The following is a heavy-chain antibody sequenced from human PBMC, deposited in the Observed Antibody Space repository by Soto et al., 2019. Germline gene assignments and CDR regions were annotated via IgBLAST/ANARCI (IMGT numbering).Heavy chain of an antibody. CDR3: AHRPSYCSGGSCYSGFDY. CDR2: IYWDDDK. D-gene: IGHD2-15*01. CDR1: GFSLSTSGVG. Sequence: QITLKESGPTLVKPTQTLTLTCTFSGFSLSTSGVGVGWIRQPPGKALEWLALIYWDDDKRYIPSLKSRLTITKDTSKNQVVLTMTNVDPVDSATYYCAHRPSYCSGGSCYSGFDYWGQGTLVTVSS. V-gene: IGHV2-5*02. J-gene: IGHJ4*02.